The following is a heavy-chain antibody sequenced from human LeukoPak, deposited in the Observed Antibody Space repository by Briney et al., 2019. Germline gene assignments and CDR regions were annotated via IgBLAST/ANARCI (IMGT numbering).Heavy chain of an antibody. V-gene: IGHV1-18*01. D-gene: IGHD3-22*01. CDR1: GYTFTSYG. Sequence: ASVKVSCKASGYTFTSYGIHWVRQAPGQGLEWMGWISAYNGNTIYAQKLQGRVTMTTDTSTSTAYMDLRSLRSDDTAVYYCASGGRGFYYDISGYFDYWGQGTLVSVSS. CDR2: ISAYNGNT. CDR3: ASGGRGFYYDISGYFDY. J-gene: IGHJ4*02.